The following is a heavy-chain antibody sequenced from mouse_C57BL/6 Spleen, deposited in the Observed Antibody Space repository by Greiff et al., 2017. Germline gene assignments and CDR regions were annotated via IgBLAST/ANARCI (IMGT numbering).Heavy chain of an antibody. V-gene: IGHV1-39*01. CDR1: GYSFTDYN. CDR3: ARWRSYDGSYYFDY. D-gene: IGHD2-3*01. Sequence: VQLKESGPELVKPGASVKISCKASGYSFTDYNMNWVKQSNGKSLEWIGVINPNYGTTSYNQKFKGKATLTVDQSSSTAYMQLNSLTSEDSAVYYCARWRSYDGSYYFDYWGQGTTLTVSS. CDR2: INPNYGTT. J-gene: IGHJ2*01.